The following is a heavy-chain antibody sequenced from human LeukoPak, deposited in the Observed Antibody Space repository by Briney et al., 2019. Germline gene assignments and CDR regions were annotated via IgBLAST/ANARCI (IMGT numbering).Heavy chain of an antibody. CDR2: ISGSGGST. J-gene: IGHJ4*02. V-gene: IGHV3-23*01. D-gene: IGHD3-9*01. CDR1: GFTFSNYY. CDR3: AKVTTIFTLDY. Sequence: GGSLRLSCAASGFTFSNYYMNWVRQAPGKGLEWVSAISGSGGSTYYADSVKGRFTISRDNSKNTLYLQMNSLRAEDTAVYYCAKVTTIFTLDYRGQGTLVTVSS.